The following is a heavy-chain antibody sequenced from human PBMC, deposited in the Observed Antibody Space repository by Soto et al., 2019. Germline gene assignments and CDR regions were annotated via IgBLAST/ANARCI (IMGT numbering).Heavy chain of an antibody. V-gene: IGHV4-59*08. CDR1: GGSISSYY. Sequence: KPSETLSLTCTVSGGSISSYYWSWIRQPPGKGLEWIGYIYYSGSTNYNPSLKSRVTISVDTSKNQFSLKLSSVTAADTAVYYCARHFSVDYFDYWGQGALVTVSS. J-gene: IGHJ4*02. CDR3: ARHFSVDYFDY. CDR2: IYYSGST.